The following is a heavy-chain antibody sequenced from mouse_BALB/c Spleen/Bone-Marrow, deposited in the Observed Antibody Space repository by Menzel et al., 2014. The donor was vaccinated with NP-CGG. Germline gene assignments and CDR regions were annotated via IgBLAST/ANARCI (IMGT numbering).Heavy chain of an antibody. CDR2: INPYNGDT. CDR1: GYSFTGYF. D-gene: IGHD1-1*01. Sequence: EVQLQQSGPELVKPGASVKLSCKASGYSFTGYFMNWVMQSHGKSLEWIGRINPYNGDTFYNQKFKGKATLTVDKSSSTAHMELRSLASGDSAVYYCARSGYYGSSYFDYWGQGTTLTVSS. V-gene: IGHV1-20*02. CDR3: ARSGYYGSSYFDY. J-gene: IGHJ2*01.